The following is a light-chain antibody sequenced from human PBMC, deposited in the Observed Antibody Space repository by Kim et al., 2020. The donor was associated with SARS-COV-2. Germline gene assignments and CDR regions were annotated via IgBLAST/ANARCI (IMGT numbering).Light chain of an antibody. CDR3: SALDKV. Sequence: QAGLTQPPSVSKGLRQTATLTCTGNSNIVGNQGAAWLQQHQGHPPKLLSYRNNNRPSGISERFSASRSGNTASLTITGLQPEDGADYYCSALDKVFGRGATVAVL. CDR2: RNN. V-gene: IGLV10-54*02. J-gene: IGLJ3*02. CDR1: SNIVGNQG.